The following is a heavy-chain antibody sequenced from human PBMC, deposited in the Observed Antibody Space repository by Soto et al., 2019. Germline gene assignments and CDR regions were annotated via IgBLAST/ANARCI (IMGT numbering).Heavy chain of an antibody. CDR3: ARDGHPYYDYVWGSYRYEAFDI. Sequence: GGSLRLSCAASGFTFSSYSMNWVRQAPGKGLEWVSYISSSSSTIYYADSVKGRFTISRDNAKNSLYLQMNSLRDEDTAVYYCARDGHPYYDYVWGSYRYEAFDIWGQGTMVTVSS. CDR2: ISSSSSTI. V-gene: IGHV3-48*02. D-gene: IGHD3-16*02. CDR1: GFTFSSYS. J-gene: IGHJ3*02.